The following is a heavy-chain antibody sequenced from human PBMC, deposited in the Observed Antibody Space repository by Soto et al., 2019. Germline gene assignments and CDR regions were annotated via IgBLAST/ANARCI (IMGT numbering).Heavy chain of an antibody. CDR2: INPSGAST. Sequence: QVHLVQSGAEVKEPGASVNVSCKASGYSFSRYNIFWVRQAPGQGLEWVGVINPSGASTNYAQKFQGRASMTRDTSTSTVYMELSSLGSEDTAVYYCARSFKGTLGTYYFDYWGQGTLVTVSS. D-gene: IGHD6-13*01. CDR3: ARSFKGTLGTYYFDY. J-gene: IGHJ4*02. V-gene: IGHV1-46*01. CDR1: GYSFSRYN.